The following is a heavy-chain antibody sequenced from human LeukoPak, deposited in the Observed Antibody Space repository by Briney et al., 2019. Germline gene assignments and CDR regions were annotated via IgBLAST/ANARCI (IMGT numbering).Heavy chain of an antibody. D-gene: IGHD3-22*01. CDR3: AVAYSTSGYYPVDY. V-gene: IGHV3-30*03. Sequence: GGSLRLSCAASGFTFSSYGMHWVRQAPGKGLEWVAVISYDGNNKYYVDSVKGRFTIFRDNSRNTLYLQMNSLRPEDTAVYYCAVAYSTSGYYPVDYWGQGTLVTVSS. J-gene: IGHJ4*02. CDR2: ISYDGNNK. CDR1: GFTFSSYG.